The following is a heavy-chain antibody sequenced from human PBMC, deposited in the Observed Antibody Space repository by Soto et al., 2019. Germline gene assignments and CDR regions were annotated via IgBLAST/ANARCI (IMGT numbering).Heavy chain of an antibody. CDR2: IYYSGST. V-gene: IGHV4-59*01. CDR3: AGRYSSSWYYYYGMDV. Sequence: TSETLSLTCTVSGGSISSYYWSWIRQPPGKGLEWIGYIYYSGSTNYNPSLKSRVTISVDTSKNQFSLKLSSVTAADTAVYYCAGRYSSSWYYYYGMDVWGQGTTVTVSS. J-gene: IGHJ6*02. CDR1: GGSISSYY. D-gene: IGHD6-13*01.